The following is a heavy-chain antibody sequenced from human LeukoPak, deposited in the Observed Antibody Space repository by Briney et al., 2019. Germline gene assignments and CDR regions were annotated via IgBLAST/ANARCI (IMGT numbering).Heavy chain of an antibody. CDR3: ARVSSTSWDDWFDP. Sequence: KTGGSLRLSCAASGFTFSSYSMNWVRQAPGKGLEWVSSISSSSSYIYYADSVKGRFTISRDNAKNSLYLQMNSLGAEDTAVYYCARVSSTSWDDWFDPWGQGTLVTVSS. CDR2: ISSSSSYI. V-gene: IGHV3-21*01. D-gene: IGHD2-2*01. CDR1: GFTFSSYS. J-gene: IGHJ5*02.